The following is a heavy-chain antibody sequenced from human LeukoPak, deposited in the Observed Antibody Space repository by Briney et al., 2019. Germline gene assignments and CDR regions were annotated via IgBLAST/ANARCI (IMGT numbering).Heavy chain of an antibody. Sequence: ASVKVSCKASGYTFTTYGLSWVRQAPGQGLEWLGWISTYDDNIRYAQSLQGRLTLTIDTSTSTAYMELRSLTSDDTAVYYCARETYSNILTGTDYWGPGTLVTVSS. J-gene: IGHJ4*02. CDR2: ISTYDDNI. CDR1: GYTFTTYG. CDR3: ARETYSNILTGTDY. D-gene: IGHD3-9*01. V-gene: IGHV1-18*01.